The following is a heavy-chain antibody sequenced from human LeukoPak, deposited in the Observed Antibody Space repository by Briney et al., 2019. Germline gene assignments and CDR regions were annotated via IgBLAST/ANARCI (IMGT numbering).Heavy chain of an antibody. Sequence: PGGSLRLSCAASGFTFTSYSMNWVRQAPGTGLEWLSYITASSTTIYYADSVKGRFTISRDNAKNSLYLQMNSLRAEDTAVYYCARSLRPVTTWFDNWGQGTLVTVSS. D-gene: IGHD4-17*01. J-gene: IGHJ4*02. CDR1: GFTFTSYS. CDR2: ITASSTTI. CDR3: ARSLRPVTTWFDN. V-gene: IGHV3-48*01.